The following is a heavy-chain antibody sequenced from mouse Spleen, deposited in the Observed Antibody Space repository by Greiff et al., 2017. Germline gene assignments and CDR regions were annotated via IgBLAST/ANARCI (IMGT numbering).Heavy chain of an antibody. D-gene: IGHD1-1*01. Sequence: VQLKESGGGLVKPGGSLKLSCAASGFTFSDYGMAWVRQAPGKGPEWVAFISNLAYSIYYADTVTGRFTISRENAKNTLYLEMSSLRSEDTAMYYCARQEDYYGSSLHYYAMDYWGQGTSVTVSS. J-gene: IGHJ4*01. CDR2: ISNLAYSI. V-gene: IGHV5-15*01. CDR1: GFTFSDYG. CDR3: ARQEDYYGSSLHYYAMDY.